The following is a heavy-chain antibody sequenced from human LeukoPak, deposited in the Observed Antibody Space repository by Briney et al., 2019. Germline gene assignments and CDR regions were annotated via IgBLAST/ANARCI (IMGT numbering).Heavy chain of an antibody. CDR3: GRDQTPIDY. CDR1: GFTFSSYT. J-gene: IGHJ4*02. CDR2: ITRSSIYI. Sequence: KSAGSLRLSCVASGFTFSSYTMTWVRQAPGQGLEWVSSITRSSIYIYYADSVKGRFTISRDNANNSLYLHMNRLRGEDTAVYFCGRDQTPIDYWGQGTLVTVSS. V-gene: IGHV3-21*01.